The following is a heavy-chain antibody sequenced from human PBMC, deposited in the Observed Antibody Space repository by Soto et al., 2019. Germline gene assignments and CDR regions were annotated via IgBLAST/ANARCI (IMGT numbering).Heavy chain of an antibody. CDR2: IYYSGST. CDR1: GGSISSGDYY. Sequence: LSLTCTVSGGSISSGDYYWSWIRQPPGKGLEWIGYIYYSGSTYYNPSLKSRVTISVDTSKNQFSLKLSSVTAADTAVYYCARMYSGSYYLWFDPWGQGTLVTVSS. J-gene: IGHJ5*02. V-gene: IGHV4-30-4*01. CDR3: ARMYSGSYYLWFDP. D-gene: IGHD1-26*01.